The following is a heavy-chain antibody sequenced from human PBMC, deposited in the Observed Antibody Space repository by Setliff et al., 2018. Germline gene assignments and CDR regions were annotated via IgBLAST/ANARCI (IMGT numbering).Heavy chain of an antibody. J-gene: IGHJ3*02. D-gene: IGHD5-18*01. V-gene: IGHV3-73*01. CDR2: IRGRTDNYET. Sequence: GGSLRLSCAASGFSFSGSAVYWVRQASGKGLEWIGRIRGRTDNYETAYAASVRGRFTISRDDSKNTAYLQMNSLKTEDTAVYYCTFARDGYDVFDIWGQGTMVTVSS. CDR3: TFARDGYDVFDI. CDR1: GFSFSGSA.